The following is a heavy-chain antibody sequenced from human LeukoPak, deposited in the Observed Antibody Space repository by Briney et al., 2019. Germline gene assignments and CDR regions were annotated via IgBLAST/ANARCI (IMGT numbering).Heavy chain of an antibody. CDR2: VSAYNGNT. V-gene: IGHV1-18*01. Sequence: ASVKVSCKASGYTFTSYGISWVRRAPGQGLEWMGWVSAYNGNTNYAQKLQGRVTMTTDTSTSTAYMELRSLRSDDTAVYYCARAPSSSWSFGYWGQGTLVTVSS. CDR3: ARAPSSSWSFGY. J-gene: IGHJ4*02. CDR1: GYTFTSYG. D-gene: IGHD6-13*01.